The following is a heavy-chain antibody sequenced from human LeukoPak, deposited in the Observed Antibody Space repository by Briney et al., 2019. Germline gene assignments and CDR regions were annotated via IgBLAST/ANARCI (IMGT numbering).Heavy chain of an antibody. J-gene: IGHJ4*02. CDR2: IYYSGST. V-gene: IGHV4-59*12. CDR1: GGSISIYY. D-gene: IGHD3-22*01. Sequence: SETLSLTCTVSGGSISIYYWSWIRQPPGKGLEWIGYIYYSGSTNYNPSLKSRVTISVDTSKNQFSLKLSSVTAADTAVYYCARMYDSTFDYWGQGTLVTVSS. CDR3: ARMYDSTFDY.